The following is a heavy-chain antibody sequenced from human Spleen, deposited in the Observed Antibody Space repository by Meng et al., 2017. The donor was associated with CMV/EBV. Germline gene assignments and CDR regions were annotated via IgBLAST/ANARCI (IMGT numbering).Heavy chain of an antibody. CDR2: IYSGGST. D-gene: IGHD1-26*01. V-gene: IGHV3-66*02. CDR1: GFTVSTNF. J-gene: IGHJ3*01. CDR3: ARDRELSDGFGF. Sequence: GESLKISCAASGFTVSTNFMTWVRQAPGKGLEWVSLIYSGGSTYYADSVKGRFTISRDNSKNTPYLQMNSLRAEDTAVYYCARDRELSDGFGFWGQGTMVTVSS.